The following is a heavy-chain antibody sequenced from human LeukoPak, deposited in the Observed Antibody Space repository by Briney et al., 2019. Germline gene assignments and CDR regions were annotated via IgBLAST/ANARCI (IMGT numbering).Heavy chain of an antibody. D-gene: IGHD3-22*01. Sequence: PGGSLRLSCAASGFTFSNAWMNWVRQAPGKGLEWVGRIKSRTDGGTTDYAAPVKGRFTISRDDSKNTLYLQMNSLKTEDTAVYYCSTTYYYDSSEGYWGQGTLVTVSS. CDR1: GFTFSNAW. V-gene: IGHV3-15*07. J-gene: IGHJ4*02. CDR2: IKSRTDGGTT. CDR3: STTYYYDSSEGY.